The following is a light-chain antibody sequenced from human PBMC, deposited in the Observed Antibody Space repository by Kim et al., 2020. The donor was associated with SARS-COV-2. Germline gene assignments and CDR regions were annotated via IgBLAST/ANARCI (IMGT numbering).Light chain of an antibody. V-gene: IGLV2-8*01. Sequence: PGQSVTISCTGSSSDVGGYNYVSWYQQHPGEVPRLIIYEVNNRPSGVPDRFSGSKSGNTASLTVSGLQAEDEADYYCCSFGGDNWVFGGGTQLTVL. CDR3: CSFGGDNWV. J-gene: IGLJ3*02. CDR2: EVN. CDR1: SSDVGGYNY.